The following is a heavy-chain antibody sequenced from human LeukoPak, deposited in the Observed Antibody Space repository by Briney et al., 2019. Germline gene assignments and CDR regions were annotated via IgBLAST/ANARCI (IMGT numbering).Heavy chain of an antibody. J-gene: IGHJ6*02. D-gene: IGHD6-13*01. CDR1: GYTFNGYA. V-gene: IGHV7-4-1*02. CDR2: INTNTGNP. Sequence: ASVKVSCKASGYTFNGYAMNWVRQAPGQGLEWMGWINTNTGNPTYAQGFTGRFVFSLDTSVGTAYLQISSLKAEDTAVYYCARTSQQYNYGMAVWGQGPTVTVSS. CDR3: ARTSQQYNYGMAV.